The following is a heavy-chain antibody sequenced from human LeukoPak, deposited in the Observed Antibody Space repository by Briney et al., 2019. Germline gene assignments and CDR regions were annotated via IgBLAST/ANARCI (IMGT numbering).Heavy chain of an antibody. J-gene: IGHJ5*02. CDR1: GGSISSGGYS. V-gene: IGHV4-30-2*01. CDR3: ASGEGGIQLWFNH. Sequence: SETLSLTCAVSGGSISSGGYSWSWIRQPPGKGLEWIGYIYHSGSTYYNPSLKSRVTISVDRSKNQFSLKLSSVTAADTAVYYCASGEGGIQLWFNHWGQGTLVTVSS. D-gene: IGHD5-18*01. CDR2: IYHSGST.